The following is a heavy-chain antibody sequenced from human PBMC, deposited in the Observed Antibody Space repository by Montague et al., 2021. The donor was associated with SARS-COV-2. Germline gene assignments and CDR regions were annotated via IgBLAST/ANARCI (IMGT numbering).Heavy chain of an antibody. J-gene: IGHJ3*02. D-gene: IGHD3-22*01. CDR1: GCSISSGGYY. CDR2: IYYSGST. Sequence: TLSLTRTVSGCSISSGGYYWSWIRQHPGKGLEWIGYIYYSGSTYYNPSLKSRVTISVDTSKNQFSLKLSSVTAADTAVYYCARVQGITMIVVVIGAFDIWGQGTMVTVSS. CDR3: ARVQGITMIVVVIGAFDI. V-gene: IGHV4-31*03.